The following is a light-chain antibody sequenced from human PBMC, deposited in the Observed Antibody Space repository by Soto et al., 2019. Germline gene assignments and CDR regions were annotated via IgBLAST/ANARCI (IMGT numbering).Light chain of an antibody. CDR2: GVT. J-gene: IGLJ1*01. Sequence: LTQPASVSGSPGQSITISCTGTSSDIGGYNYVSWYQHYPGRAPQLIIYGVTNRPSGVSNRFSGSKSGNTASLTISGLQAEDEADYYCSSYTSTSPLAVFGPGTKVTVL. V-gene: IGLV2-14*03. CDR3: SSYTSTSPLAV. CDR1: SSDIGGYNY.